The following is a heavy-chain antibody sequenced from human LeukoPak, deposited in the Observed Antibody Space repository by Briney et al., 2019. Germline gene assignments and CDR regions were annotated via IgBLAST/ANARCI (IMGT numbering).Heavy chain of an antibody. CDR1: GFTFDNLA. CDR3: AKGSGVSGYYYYYGMDV. J-gene: IGHJ6*02. CDR2: ISWKSGSI. V-gene: IGHV3-9*01. Sequence: GLCLRLSCAAAGFTFDNLAMHWVRQAPGKGLEWVSGISWKSGSIGYADSVNCRFTSSRDNAKNSLYLQMNSLRAEDTALYYCAKGSGVSGYYYYYGMDVWGQGTTVTVSS. D-gene: IGHD3-10*01.